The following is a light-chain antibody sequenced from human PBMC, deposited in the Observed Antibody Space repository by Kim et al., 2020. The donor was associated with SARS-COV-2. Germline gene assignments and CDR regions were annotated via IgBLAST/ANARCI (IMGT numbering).Light chain of an antibody. V-gene: IGKV3-11*01. CDR3: QQRSNCPFT. Sequence: EIVLTQSPATLSLSPGERATLSCRARQSVSSYLAWYQQKPGQAPGLLIYDASNRATGIPARFSGSGSGTDFTLSISCLEPEDFSVYYCQQRSNCPFTLGPRTKVDSK. CDR2: DAS. CDR1: QSVSSY. J-gene: IGKJ3*01.